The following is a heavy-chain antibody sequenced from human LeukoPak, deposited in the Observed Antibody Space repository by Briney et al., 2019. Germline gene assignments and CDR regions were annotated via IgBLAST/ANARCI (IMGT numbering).Heavy chain of an antibody. CDR3: ARGSAWERGSYDY. CDR2: IWYDGSNK. J-gene: IGHJ4*02. D-gene: IGHD1-26*01. Sequence: GGSLRLSCAASGFTFSSYGMHWVRQAPGKGLEWVAVIWYDGSNKYYVDSVKGRFTISRDNAENSLYLQMNSLRVEDTAVYYCARGSAWERGSYDYWGQGTLVTVSS. CDR1: GFTFSSYG. V-gene: IGHV3-33*01.